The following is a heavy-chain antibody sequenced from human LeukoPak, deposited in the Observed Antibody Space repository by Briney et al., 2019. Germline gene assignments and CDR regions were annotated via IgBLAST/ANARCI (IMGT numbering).Heavy chain of an antibody. CDR3: ARDIVRYYYDSSGPFDY. D-gene: IGHD3-22*01. CDR2: ISSSSSYI. V-gene: IGHV3-21*01. CDR1: GFTFSSYS. Sequence: PGGSLRLSCAASGFTFSSYSMNWVRQAPGKGLEWVSSISSSSSYIYYADSVKGRFTISRDNAKNSLYLQMNSLRAEDTAAYYCARDIVRYYYDSSGPFDYWGQGTLVTVSS. J-gene: IGHJ4*02.